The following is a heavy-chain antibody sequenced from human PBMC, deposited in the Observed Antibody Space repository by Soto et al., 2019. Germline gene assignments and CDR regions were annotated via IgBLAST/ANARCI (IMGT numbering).Heavy chain of an antibody. CDR1: GGTIRSPDW. CDR2: IFQSGST. J-gene: IGHJ5*02. D-gene: IGHD6-19*01. V-gene: IGHV4-4*01. Sequence: GTLSLTCGVSGGTIRSPDWWTWVRQPPGKGLEWIGEIFQSGSTNYTPSLESRVTISVDKSKNQFSLTLTSVTAADTAVCFCARGRGRYSSGWSWFDPWGQGILVTVSS. CDR3: ARGRGRYSSGWSWFDP.